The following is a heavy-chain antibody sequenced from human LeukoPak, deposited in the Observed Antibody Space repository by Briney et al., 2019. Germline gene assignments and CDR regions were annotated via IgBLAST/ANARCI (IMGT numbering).Heavy chain of an antibody. Sequence: SETLSLTCTVSGGSISTYYWNWIRQSPERGLEWIGRIYTSGSTNYNPSLKSRVTMSVDTSKNQFSPKLSSVTAADTAVYYCARAIAAAGSDAFDIWGQGTMVTVSS. V-gene: IGHV4-4*07. CDR1: GGSISTYY. J-gene: IGHJ3*02. CDR3: ARAIAAAGSDAFDI. D-gene: IGHD6-13*01. CDR2: IYTSGST.